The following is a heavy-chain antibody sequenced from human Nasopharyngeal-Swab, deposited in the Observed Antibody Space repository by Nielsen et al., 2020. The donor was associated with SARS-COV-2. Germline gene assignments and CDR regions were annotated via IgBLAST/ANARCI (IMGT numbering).Heavy chain of an antibody. D-gene: IGHD6-13*01. Sequence: ASVKVSCKASGYTFTNYDINWVRQATGQGLEWMGWMNPNSGNTGYAQIFQGRVSMTRNTSISTAYMGLSSLRSEDTAVYYCARWLKSGFSSSWFFYYGMDVWGQGTTVTVSS. CDR1: GYTFTNYD. CDR2: MNPNSGNT. V-gene: IGHV1-8*01. J-gene: IGHJ6*02. CDR3: ARWLKSGFSSSWFFYYGMDV.